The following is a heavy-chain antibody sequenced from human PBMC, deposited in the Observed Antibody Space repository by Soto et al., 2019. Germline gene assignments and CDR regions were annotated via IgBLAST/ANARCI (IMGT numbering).Heavy chain of an antibody. J-gene: IGHJ5*02. Sequence: PSETLSLTCAVYTWSFSGYYLNWIRQPPGKGLEWIAEINHSGSTHYNPSLKSRVTISVDTSKNQFSLKLTSVTAADTAVYYCARSVTPWGQGTLVTVSS. D-gene: IGHD3-10*01. CDR3: ARSVTP. CDR2: INHSGST. V-gene: IGHV4-34*09. CDR1: TWSFSGYY.